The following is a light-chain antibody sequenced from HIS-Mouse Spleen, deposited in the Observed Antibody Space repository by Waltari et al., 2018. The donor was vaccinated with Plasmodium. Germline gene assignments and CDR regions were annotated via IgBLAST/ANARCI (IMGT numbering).Light chain of an antibody. Sequence: DIQMTQSPSTLSASVGDRVTITCRASQSISSWLAWYQQKPGKAPKLLIYKASSLESVVPSTFSGSGSVTEFTLTISSLQPDDFATYYCQQYNSYSWKFGQGTKVEIK. J-gene: IGKJ1*01. CDR1: QSISSW. CDR2: KAS. CDR3: QQYNSYSWK. V-gene: IGKV1-5*03.